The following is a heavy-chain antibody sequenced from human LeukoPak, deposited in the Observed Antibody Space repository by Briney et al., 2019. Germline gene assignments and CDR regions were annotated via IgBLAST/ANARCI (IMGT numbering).Heavy chain of an antibody. Sequence: KPGGSLRLSCAASGFTVSSNYMSWVRQAPGKGLEWVSVLYSGGRTYYADSVKGRFTISRDNSKNTLFLQMNSLRAEDTAVYYCARDGDGYYYDSSGFFRGWGQGTLVTVSS. V-gene: IGHV3-66*01. J-gene: IGHJ4*02. CDR1: GFTVSSNY. D-gene: IGHD3-22*01. CDR3: ARDGDGYYYDSSGFFRG. CDR2: LYSGGRT.